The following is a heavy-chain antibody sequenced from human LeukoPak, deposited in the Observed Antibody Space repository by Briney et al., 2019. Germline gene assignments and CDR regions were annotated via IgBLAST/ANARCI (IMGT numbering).Heavy chain of an antibody. Sequence: PSETLSLTCAVYGGSFSGYYWSWIPQPPGKGLEWIGEINHSGSTNYNPSLKSRVTISVDTSKNQFSLKLSSVTAADTAVYYCAISSGYIYIWGQGTMVTVSS. CDR2: INHSGST. J-gene: IGHJ3*02. CDR3: AISSGYIYI. CDR1: GGSFSGYY. V-gene: IGHV4-34*01. D-gene: IGHD3-22*01.